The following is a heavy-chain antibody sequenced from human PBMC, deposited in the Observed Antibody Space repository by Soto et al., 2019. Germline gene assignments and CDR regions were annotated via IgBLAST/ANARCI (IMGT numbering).Heavy chain of an antibody. CDR1: GYTFTGYY. J-gene: IGHJ6*03. Sequence: ASVKVSCKASGYTFTGYYMHWVRQAPGQGLEWMGWINPNSGGTNYAQKFQGWVTMTRDTSISTAYMELSRLRSDDTAVYYCARGPDILTGYYPKGYYYYYMDVWGKGTTVTVSS. V-gene: IGHV1-2*04. D-gene: IGHD3-9*01. CDR3: ARGPDILTGYYPKGYYYYYMDV. CDR2: INPNSGGT.